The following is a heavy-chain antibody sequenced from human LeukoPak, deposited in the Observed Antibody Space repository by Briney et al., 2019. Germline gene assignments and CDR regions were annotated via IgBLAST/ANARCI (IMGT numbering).Heavy chain of an antibody. CDR2: INPNSGGT. CDR3: ARWSPGFDD. CDR1: GYTFTGYY. Sequence: ASVKVSCKASGYTFTGYYIHWVRQAPGQGLEWMGWINPNSGGTNYAQKFQGRVTVTRDTSISTTYMELSGLRSDDTAMYYCARWSPGFDDWGQGTLVTVSS. V-gene: IGHV1-2*02. J-gene: IGHJ4*02.